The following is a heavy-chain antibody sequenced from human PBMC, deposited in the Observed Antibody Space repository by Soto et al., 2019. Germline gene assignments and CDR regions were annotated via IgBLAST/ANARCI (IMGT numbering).Heavy chain of an antibody. D-gene: IGHD6-13*01. CDR3: ARESFSQLVSSEIDQ. J-gene: IGHJ4*02. CDR2: ISGSGGTT. V-gene: IGHV3-23*01. Sequence: GGSLRLSCAASGFPFSSYAMTWVRQAPGKGLEWVSAISGSGGTTYYADSVKGRFTISRDNSKNTLYLQMNSLRAEDKALYYCARESFSQLVSSEIDQWGQGTLVTVSS. CDR1: GFPFSSYA.